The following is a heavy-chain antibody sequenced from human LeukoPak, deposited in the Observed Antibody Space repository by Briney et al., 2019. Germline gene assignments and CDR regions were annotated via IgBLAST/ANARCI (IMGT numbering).Heavy chain of an antibody. CDR2: IIPIFGTA. V-gene: IGHV1-69*01. CDR1: GGTFSSYA. CDR3: ASERLGYCSGGSCYSARWFDP. J-gene: IGHJ5*02. Sequence: SVKVSCKASGGTFSSYAISWVRQAPGQGLEWMGGIIPIFGTANCAHKFQGRVTITADESTSTAYMELSSLRSEDTAVYYCASERLGYCSGGSCYSARWFDPWGQGTLVTVPS. D-gene: IGHD2-15*01.